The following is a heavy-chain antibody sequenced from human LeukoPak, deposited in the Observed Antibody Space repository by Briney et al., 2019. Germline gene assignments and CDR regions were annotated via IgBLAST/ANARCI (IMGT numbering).Heavy chain of an antibody. J-gene: IGHJ5*02. CDR1: GASLSSHY. CDR2: IYHTGSP. D-gene: IGHD3-10*01. Sequence: SEPLSLTSTASGASLSSHYWSWIRQPPGKGLEWIGYIYHTGSPKYNHSLRSRVTISVDTSKNQISLKLSSVTAADTAVYYCAKELYYQGSGVLFDPWGQGTQVTVSS. V-gene: IGHV4-59*11. CDR3: AKELYYQGSGVLFDP.